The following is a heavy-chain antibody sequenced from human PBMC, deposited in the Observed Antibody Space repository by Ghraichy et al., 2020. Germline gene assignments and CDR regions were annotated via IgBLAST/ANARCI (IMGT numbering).Heavy chain of an antibody. CDR3: ATGGTTYYYGMDV. Sequence: GALRLSCAASEFRVSSNYMSWVRQAPGKGLEWVSVIYRSGRTYYADSVKGRFTISRDNSKNTVYLQMNSLRAEDTALYYCATGGTTYYYGMDVWGQGTTVTVSS. CDR2: IYRSGRT. J-gene: IGHJ6*02. CDR1: EFRVSSNY. D-gene: IGHD3-16*01. V-gene: IGHV3-53*01.